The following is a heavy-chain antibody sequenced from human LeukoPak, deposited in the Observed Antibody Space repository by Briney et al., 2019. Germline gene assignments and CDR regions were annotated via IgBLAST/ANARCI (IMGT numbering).Heavy chain of an antibody. CDR3: ASSGRGSGSYYNNPNWFDP. J-gene: IGHJ5*02. CDR1: GGTFSSYA. Sequence: ASVKVSCKASGGTFSSYAISWVRQAPGQGLEWMGGIIPIFGTANYAQKFQGRVTITADESTSTAYMELSSLRSGDTAVYYCASSGRGSGSYYNNPNWFDPWGQGTLVTVSS. V-gene: IGHV1-69*13. CDR2: IIPIFGTA. D-gene: IGHD3-10*01.